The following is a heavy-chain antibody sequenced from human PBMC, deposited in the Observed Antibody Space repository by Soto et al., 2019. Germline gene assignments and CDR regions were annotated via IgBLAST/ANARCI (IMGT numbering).Heavy chain of an antibody. Sequence: GGSLRLSCAASGFTFDDYAMHWVRQAPGKGLEWVSGISWNSGSIGYAESVKGRFTISRDNAKNSLYLQMNSLRAEDTALYYCAKDRNPGLVNAFDIWGQGTMVTVSS. V-gene: IGHV3-9*01. CDR1: GFTFDDYA. D-gene: IGHD6-19*01. CDR2: ISWNSGSI. CDR3: AKDRNPGLVNAFDI. J-gene: IGHJ3*02.